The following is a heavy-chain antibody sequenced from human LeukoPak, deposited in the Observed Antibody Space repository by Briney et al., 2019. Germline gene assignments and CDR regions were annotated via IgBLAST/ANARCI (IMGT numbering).Heavy chain of an antibody. D-gene: IGHD2-15*01. J-gene: IGHJ4*02. Sequence: PGGSLRLSWAASGFTFDIYGMNWVRQAPGQGLEWVSFITGGSNTIYYADSVKGRFTISRDNARNSLYLQMNSLRVDDTAVYYCARDRMGGSFDYWGQGTLVTVSS. CDR3: ARDRMGGSFDY. V-gene: IGHV3-48*01. CDR1: GFTFDIYG. CDR2: ITGGSNTI.